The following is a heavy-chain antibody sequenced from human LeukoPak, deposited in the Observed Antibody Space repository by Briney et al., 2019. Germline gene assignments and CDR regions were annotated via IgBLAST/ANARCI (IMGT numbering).Heavy chain of an antibody. Sequence: GGSLRLSCAASGFTFSSYWMHWVRQAPGEGLVWVSRVNTDGSSTSYADSVKGRFTISRDNAKNTLYLQMNSLRAEDTAVYYRARASWFGELLGYWGQGTLVTVSS. CDR1: GFTFSSYW. CDR3: ARASWFGELLGY. D-gene: IGHD3-10*01. J-gene: IGHJ4*02. CDR2: VNTDGSST. V-gene: IGHV3-74*01.